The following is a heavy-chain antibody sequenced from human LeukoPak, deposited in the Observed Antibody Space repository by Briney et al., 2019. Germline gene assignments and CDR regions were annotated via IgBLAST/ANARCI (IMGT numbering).Heavy chain of an antibody. CDR1: GYTITSYF. D-gene: IGHD4-23*01. J-gene: IGHJ4*02. CDR2: INPSGGST. Sequence: ASVKVSCKASGYTITSYFMHWVRQAPGQGLEWMGIINPSGGSTTYAQKFQGRVTMTSDTSTSTVYMELSSLRSEDTAVYYCASRAYGGNSRVDYWGQGTLVTVSS. V-gene: IGHV1-46*01. CDR3: ASRAYGGNSRVDY.